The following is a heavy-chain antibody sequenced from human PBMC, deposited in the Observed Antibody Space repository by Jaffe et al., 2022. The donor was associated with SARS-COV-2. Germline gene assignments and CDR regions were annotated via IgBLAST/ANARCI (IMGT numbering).Heavy chain of an antibody. J-gene: IGHJ6*02. Sequence: QVQLQESGPGLVKPSQTLSLTCTVSGGSISSGSYYWSWIRQPAGKGLEWIGRIYTSGSTNYNPSLKSRVTISVDTSKNQFSLKLSSVTAADTAVYYCARGRVHLTTAGSLGMDVWGQGTTVTVSS. V-gene: IGHV4-61*02. D-gene: IGHD4-17*01. CDR3: ARGRVHLTTAGSLGMDV. CDR2: IYTSGST. CDR1: GGSISSGSYY.